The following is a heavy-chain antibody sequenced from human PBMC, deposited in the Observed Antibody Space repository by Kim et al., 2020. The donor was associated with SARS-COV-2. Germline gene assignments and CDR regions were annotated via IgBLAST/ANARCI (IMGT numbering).Heavy chain of an antibody. CDR2: ISWDGGST. J-gene: IGHJ4*02. Sequence: GGSLRLSCAASGFTFDDYAMHWVRQAPGKGLEWVSLISWDGGSTYYADSVKGRFTISRDNSKNSLYLQMNSLRAEDTALYYCAKGVSVGYYYDSSGYFDYWGQGTLVTVCS. CDR3: AKGVSVGYYYDSSGYFDY. CDR1: GFTFDDYA. D-gene: IGHD3-22*01. V-gene: IGHV3-43D*03.